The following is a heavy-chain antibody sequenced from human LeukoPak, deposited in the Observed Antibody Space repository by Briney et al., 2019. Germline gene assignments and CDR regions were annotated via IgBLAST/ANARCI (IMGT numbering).Heavy chain of an antibody. V-gene: IGHV4-30-2*05. CDR1: GGSISSGGYS. Sequence: SQTLSLTCAVSGGSISSGGYSWSWIRQPPGKGLEWIGYIYHSGSTYYNPSLKSRVTISVDTSKNQFSLKLSSVTAADTAVYYCARSIDSYGYRGPFDYWGQGTLVTVSS. CDR2: IYHSGST. CDR3: ARSIDSYGYRGPFDY. D-gene: IGHD5-18*01. J-gene: IGHJ4*02.